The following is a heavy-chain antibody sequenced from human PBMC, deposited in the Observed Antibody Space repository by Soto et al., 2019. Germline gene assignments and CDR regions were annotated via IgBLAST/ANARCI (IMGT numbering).Heavy chain of an antibody. V-gene: IGHV4-59*08. D-gene: IGHD6-19*01. Sequence: SETLSLTCTVSGGSISSYCWSWIRQPPGKGLEWIGYIYYSGSTNYNPSLKSRVTISVDTSKNQFSLKLSSVTAADTAVYYCASTYSSGWYYFDYWGQGTLVTVSS. CDR3: ASTYSSGWYYFDY. CDR1: GGSISSYC. J-gene: IGHJ4*02. CDR2: IYYSGST.